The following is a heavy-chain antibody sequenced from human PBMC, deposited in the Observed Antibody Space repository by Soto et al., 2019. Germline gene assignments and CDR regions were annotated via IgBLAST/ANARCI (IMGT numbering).Heavy chain of an antibody. D-gene: IGHD4-17*01. CDR2: ISSNGGST. CDR1: GFTFSSYA. J-gene: IGHJ6*02. CDR3: ARPALPPGYGDYVEYYYYGMDV. Sequence: PGGSLRLSCSASGFTFSSYAMHWVRQAPGKGLEYVSAISSNGGSTYYADSVKGRFTISRDNSKNTLYLQMNSLRAEDTAVYYCARPALPPGYGDYVEYYYYGMDVWGQGTTVTVSS. V-gene: IGHV3-64*04.